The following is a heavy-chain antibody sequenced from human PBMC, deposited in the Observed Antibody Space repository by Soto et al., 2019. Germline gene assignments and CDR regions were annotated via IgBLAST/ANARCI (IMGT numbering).Heavy chain of an antibody. D-gene: IGHD6-19*01. CDR1: GFNFSSYW. Sequence: EVQLVESGGGLVQPAGSLRLSCAASGFNFSSYWMSWVRQAPGKGLEWVANIDQDGSEKYYVDSVKGRFTISRDNAKTSLYLQMNSLREEDKAVYYCARDSLIEVAALLWGSFDYWGQGTLVNVSS. J-gene: IGHJ4*02. CDR2: IDQDGSEK. CDR3: ARDSLIEVAALLWGSFDY. V-gene: IGHV3-7*01.